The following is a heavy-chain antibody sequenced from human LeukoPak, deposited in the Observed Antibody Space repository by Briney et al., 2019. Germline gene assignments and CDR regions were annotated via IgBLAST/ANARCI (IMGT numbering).Heavy chain of an antibody. CDR1: GYAFTGYS. CDR3: ARVSFGSSWYSLYYYMDV. J-gene: IGHJ6*03. D-gene: IGHD6-13*01. CDR2: ITTHTGNP. Sequence: ASVKVSCKASGYAFTGYSINWVRQAPGQGLEWMGWITTHTGNPTYAQGFTGRFVFSLDTSVTTAFLQISSLKAEDTAVYYCARVSFGSSWYSLYYYMDVWGKGTTVTVSS. V-gene: IGHV7-4-1*02.